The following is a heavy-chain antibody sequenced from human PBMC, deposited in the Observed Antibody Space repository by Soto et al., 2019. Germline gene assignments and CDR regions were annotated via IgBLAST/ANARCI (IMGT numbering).Heavy chain of an antibody. Sequence: HVQLVQSGAEGKKPGASVKVSRKASRYSLTDYYMHCLRQSPAQGLEWMGWIHPNSGVTKFPQKFQGRVIMTRDTSISTVYMELSRLTSDDTAVYYCARAGLTTLELATTYWGQGTLVTVSS. CDR3: ARAGLTTLELATTY. J-gene: IGHJ4*02. V-gene: IGHV1-2*02. CDR2: IHPNSGVT. CDR1: RYSLTDYY. D-gene: IGHD5-12*01.